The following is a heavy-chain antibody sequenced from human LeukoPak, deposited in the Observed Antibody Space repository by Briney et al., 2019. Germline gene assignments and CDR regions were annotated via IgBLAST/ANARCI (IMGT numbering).Heavy chain of an antibody. CDR2: ISGSGGST. Sequence: QPGGSLRLSCAASGFTFSSYAMSWVRQAPGKGLEWVSAISGSGGSTYYADSVKGRFTISRDNSKNTLYLQMNSLRAEDTAVYYCARATGVVTTLGFDYWGQGTQVTVSS. CDR1: GFTFSSYA. CDR3: ARATGVVTTLGFDY. V-gene: IGHV3-23*01. J-gene: IGHJ4*02. D-gene: IGHD2-21*02.